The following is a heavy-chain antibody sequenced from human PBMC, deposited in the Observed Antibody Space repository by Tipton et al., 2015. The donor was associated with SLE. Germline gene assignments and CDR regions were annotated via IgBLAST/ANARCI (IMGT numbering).Heavy chain of an antibody. D-gene: IGHD3-3*01. CDR3: ARVALFPSYMDV. CDR1: GGSFSGYY. V-gene: IGHV4-34*01. Sequence: LRLSCAVYGGSFSGYYWSWIRQPPGKGLEWIGEINHSGSTSYNPSLKRRVTISVDTSKNQFSQKLTSVTAADTAVYYCARVALFPSYMDVWGKGTTVTVSS. J-gene: IGHJ6*03. CDR2: INHSGST.